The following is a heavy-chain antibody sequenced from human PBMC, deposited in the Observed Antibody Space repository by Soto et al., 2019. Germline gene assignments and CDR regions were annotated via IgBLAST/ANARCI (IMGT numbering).Heavy chain of an antibody. Sequence: SETLSLTCAVYGESFSEYYWGWIRRPPGRGLEWIGEINHSGSTSYNPSLKSRVTISVDASKTQFSLKMTSVTAADTAVYYCANGRYYYDSSAYFAYWGQGTLVTVSS. CDR3: ANGRYYYDSSAYFAY. D-gene: IGHD3-22*01. V-gene: IGHV4-34*01. CDR2: INHSGST. J-gene: IGHJ4*02. CDR1: GESFSEYY.